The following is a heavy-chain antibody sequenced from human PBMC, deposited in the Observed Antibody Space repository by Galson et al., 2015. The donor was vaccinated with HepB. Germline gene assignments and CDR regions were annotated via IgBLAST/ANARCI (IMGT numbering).Heavy chain of an antibody. CDR2: ISSSSSTI. V-gene: IGHV3-48*01. CDR3: ARDLSNYGYGDYETGLLGY. Sequence: SLRLSCAASGFTFSSYSMNWVRQAPGKGLEWVSYISSSSSTIYYADSVKGRFTISRDNAKNSLYLQMNSLRAEDTAVYYCARDLSNYGYGDYETGLLGYWGQGTLVTVSS. J-gene: IGHJ4*02. D-gene: IGHD4-17*01. CDR1: GFTFSSYS.